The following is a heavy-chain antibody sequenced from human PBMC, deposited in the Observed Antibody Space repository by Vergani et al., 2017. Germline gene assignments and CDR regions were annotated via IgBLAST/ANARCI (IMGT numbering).Heavy chain of an antibody. V-gene: IGHV3-21*01. J-gene: IGHJ1*01. CDR2: ISSSSSYR. Sequence: EVQLVESGGGLVKPGGSLRLSCVASGFTFGSYSMNWFRQAPGKGLEWVSFISSSSSYRYYADSVKGRFTISRDNGEYSLLLQMNSLRPEDTAVYYCASGVPGYQLATQYFQHWGQGTLVTVSS. CDR3: ASGVPGYQLATQYFQH. CDR1: GFTFGSYS. D-gene: IGHD2-2*01.